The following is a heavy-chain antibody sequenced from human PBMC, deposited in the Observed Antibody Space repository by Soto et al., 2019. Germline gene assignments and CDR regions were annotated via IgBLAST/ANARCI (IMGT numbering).Heavy chain of an antibody. V-gene: IGHV3-30-3*01. CDR2: ISYDGSNK. J-gene: IGHJ4*02. D-gene: IGHD3-10*01. Sequence: PGGSLRLSCAASGFTSSSYAMHWVRQAPGKGLEWVAVISYDGSNKYYADSVKGRFTISRDNAKNTLYLQMNSLRAEDTAVYYCARNGVLWFGESIFDYWGQGTLVTV. CDR1: GFTSSSYA. CDR3: ARNGVLWFGESIFDY.